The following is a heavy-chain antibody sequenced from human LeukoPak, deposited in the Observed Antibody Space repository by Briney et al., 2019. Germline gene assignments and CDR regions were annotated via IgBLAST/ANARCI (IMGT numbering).Heavy chain of an antibody. J-gene: IGHJ4*02. Sequence: ASVKVSCKASGYTFTGYYMHWVRQAPGQGLEWMGWINPNSGGTNYAQKFQGRVTMTRDTSISTAYMELSRLRSDDTAVYYCVAQEGDCNRISCYNFDYWGQGTLVTVSS. CDR2: INPNSGGT. CDR1: GYTFTGYY. V-gene: IGHV1-2*02. D-gene: IGHD2-2*01. CDR3: VAQEGDCNRISCYNFDY.